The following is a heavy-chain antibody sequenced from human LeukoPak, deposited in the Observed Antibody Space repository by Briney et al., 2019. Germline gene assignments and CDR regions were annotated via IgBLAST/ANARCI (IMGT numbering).Heavy chain of an antibody. D-gene: IGHD5-18*01. V-gene: IGHV4-4*02. J-gene: IGHJ4*02. CDR1: GGSISSSNW. Sequence: SETLSLTCAVSGGSISSSNWWTWVRQPPGKGLEWIGEIYDSGSTNYNPSLESRVTISVDKSKNQFSLQLNSVTAADTAVYYCARQSAYSNGFDYWGQGTLVTVSS. CDR3: ARQSAYSNGFDY. CDR2: IYDSGST.